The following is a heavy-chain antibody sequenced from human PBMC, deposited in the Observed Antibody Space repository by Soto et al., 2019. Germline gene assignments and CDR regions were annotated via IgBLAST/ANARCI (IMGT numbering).Heavy chain of an antibody. Sequence: EVQLVESGGGLVQPGGSLRLSCAASGFTFSSYEMHWVRQAPGKGLEWVSYISSSGTTIYYADSVKGRFTISRDNAKNSLYLQMNSLRAEDTAVYYCAKPRGVATFFDYWGQGTLVTVSS. D-gene: IGHD5-12*01. J-gene: IGHJ4*02. CDR2: ISSSGTTI. V-gene: IGHV3-48*03. CDR3: AKPRGVATFFDY. CDR1: GFTFSSYE.